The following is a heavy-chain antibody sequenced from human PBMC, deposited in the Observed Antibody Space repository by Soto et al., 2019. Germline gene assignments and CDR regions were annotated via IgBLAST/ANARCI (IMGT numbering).Heavy chain of an antibody. J-gene: IGHJ6*02. Sequence: GGSLRLSCAASGSTFSDYYMTWIRQAPGKGLEWVSHISSSSSYTNYADSVKGRFTISRDNAKNSLYLQMNGLRAEDTAVYYCARDGNSAVYGMDVWGQGTTVTVSS. CDR3: ARDGNSAVYGMDV. D-gene: IGHD2-15*01. CDR2: ISSSSSYT. V-gene: IGHV3-11*06. CDR1: GSTFSDYY.